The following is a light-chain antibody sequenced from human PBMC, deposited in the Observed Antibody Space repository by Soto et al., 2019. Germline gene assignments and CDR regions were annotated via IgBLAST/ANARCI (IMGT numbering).Light chain of an antibody. CDR2: DVS. V-gene: IGLV2-14*01. Sequence: QSALTQPASVSGSPGQSITISCTGTSSDVGDYNYVSWYQQHPGKAPKLIIYDVSNRPSGVSNRFSGFKSGNTASLTISGLQAEDEADYYCSSYTSSSNYVFGTGTKLTVL. J-gene: IGLJ1*01. CDR1: SSDVGDYNY. CDR3: SSYTSSSNYV.